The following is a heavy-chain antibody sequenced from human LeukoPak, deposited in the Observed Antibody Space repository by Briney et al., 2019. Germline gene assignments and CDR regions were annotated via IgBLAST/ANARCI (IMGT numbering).Heavy chain of an antibody. Sequence: GGSLRLSCAASGFTFSNYAMNWVRQAPGKGLEWVAVISGSAGSTFYADSVKGRFTISRDNSKNGVYLQMHSLRADDTALYFCAKLSTYYYDSGGYFDYWGQGTLVTVSS. D-gene: IGHD3-22*01. CDR3: AKLSTYYYDSGGYFDY. J-gene: IGHJ4*02. CDR1: GFTFSNYA. CDR2: ISGSAGST. V-gene: IGHV3-23*01.